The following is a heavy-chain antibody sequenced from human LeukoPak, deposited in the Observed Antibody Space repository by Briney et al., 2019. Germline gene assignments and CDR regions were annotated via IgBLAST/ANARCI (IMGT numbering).Heavy chain of an antibody. CDR3: AKDLSLYSSSLVGFDY. Sequence: GGSLRLSCAASGFTFSSYAMSWVRQAPGKGLEWVSAISGSGGSTYYADSVKGRFTISRDNSKNTLYLQMNSLRAEDTAVYYCAKDLSLYSSSLVGFDYWGRGTLVTVSS. V-gene: IGHV3-23*01. D-gene: IGHD6-6*01. CDR2: ISGSGGST. CDR1: GFTFSSYA. J-gene: IGHJ4*02.